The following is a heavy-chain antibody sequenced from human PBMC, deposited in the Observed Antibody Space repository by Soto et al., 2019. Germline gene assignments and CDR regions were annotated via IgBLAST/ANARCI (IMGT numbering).Heavy chain of an antibody. V-gene: IGHV4-30-4*01. D-gene: IGHD5-18*01. Sequence: QVQLQESGPGLVKPSQTLSLTCTVSGGSISSGDYYWSWIRQPPGKGLEWIGYIYYSGSTYYNPSLKSRVSISVDTSKNQFSLKLSSVTAADTAVYYCARVRRIQLWLGTFDPWGQGTLVTVSS. J-gene: IGHJ5*02. CDR1: GGSISSGDYY. CDR2: IYYSGST. CDR3: ARVRRIQLWLGTFDP.